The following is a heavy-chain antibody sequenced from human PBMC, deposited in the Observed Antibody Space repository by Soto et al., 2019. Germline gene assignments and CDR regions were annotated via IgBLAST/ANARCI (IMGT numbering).Heavy chain of an antibody. J-gene: IGHJ6*04. CDR3: ARETAARL. CDR1: GFTFSSYW. Sequence: EVQLVESGGGLVQPGGSLRLSCAASGFTFSSYWMSWFRQAPGKGLEWVSNIKQDGSEENYVDSVKGRFTISRDNAKNARYLQMNSLRVEDTAVYYCARETAARLWGKGTTVTVSS. CDR2: IKQDGSEE. V-gene: IGHV3-7*01. D-gene: IGHD6-6*01.